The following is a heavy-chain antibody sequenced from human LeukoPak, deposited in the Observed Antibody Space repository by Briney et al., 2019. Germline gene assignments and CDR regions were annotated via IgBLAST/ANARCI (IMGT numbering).Heavy chain of an antibody. Sequence: SETLSLTCNVSGVSISSRGYYWGWIRQPPGKGLEWIGTIHSSGGTFDNPSLKSRVTISVDTSKNQFSLKLSSVTAADTAVYYCARGRGKWLRSQHWFDPWGQGTLVTVSS. J-gene: IGHJ5*02. D-gene: IGHD5-12*01. V-gene: IGHV4-39*07. CDR1: GVSISSRGYY. CDR2: IHSSGGT. CDR3: ARGRGKWLRSQHWFDP.